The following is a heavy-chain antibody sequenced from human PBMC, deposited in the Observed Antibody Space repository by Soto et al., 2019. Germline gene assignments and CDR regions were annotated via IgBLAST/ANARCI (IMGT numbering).Heavy chain of an antibody. Sequence: NPGGTLSLTWTVSGGSVSGGWYYGSWIRQPPGKGLEWIGYIYYSGSTNYNPSLKSRVTISVDTSKNQFSLKLSSVTAADTAVYYCARLYDYWGQGTLVTVSS. J-gene: IGHJ4*02. CDR1: GGSVSGGWYY. CDR3: ARLYDY. D-gene: IGHD2-2*02. V-gene: IGHV4-61*01. CDR2: IYYSGST.